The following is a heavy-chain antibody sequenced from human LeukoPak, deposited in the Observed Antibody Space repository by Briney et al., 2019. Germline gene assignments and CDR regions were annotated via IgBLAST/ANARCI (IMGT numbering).Heavy chain of an antibody. CDR3: ASLARRVYVEYSFDY. J-gene: IGHJ4*02. CDR2: IYPGDSDT. V-gene: IGHV5-51*01. Sequence: GESRHSSFQGSGYRVNSYCIGWGRPMPRKGLEWMRIIYPGDSDTRYSPSFQGQVTMSADKSTTNAYLQWSSLKASDTAMYYCASLARRVYVEYSFDYWGQGTLVTVSS. D-gene: IGHD2-8*01. CDR1: GYRVNSYC.